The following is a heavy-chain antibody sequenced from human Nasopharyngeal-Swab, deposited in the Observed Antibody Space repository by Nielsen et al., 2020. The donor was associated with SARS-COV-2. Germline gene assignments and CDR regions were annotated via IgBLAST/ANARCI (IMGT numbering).Heavy chain of an antibody. Sequence: SETLSLTCAVYGGSFSGYYWSWIRRPPGKGLEWIGEINHSGSTNYNPSLKSRVTISVATSKNQFSLKLNSVTAADTAVYYCARVSGGLDYWGQGTLVTVSS. CDR1: GGSFSGYY. CDR2: INHSGST. V-gene: IGHV4-34*01. CDR3: ARVSGGLDY. D-gene: IGHD1-1*01. J-gene: IGHJ4*02.